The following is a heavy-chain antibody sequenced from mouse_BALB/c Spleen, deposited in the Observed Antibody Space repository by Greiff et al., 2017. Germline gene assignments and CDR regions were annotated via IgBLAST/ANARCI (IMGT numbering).Heavy chain of an antibody. CDR1: GFTFSNYW. CDR3: TRDSSGSWFAY. D-gene: IGHD3-2*01. V-gene: IGHV6-6*02. CDR2: IRLKSNNYAT. J-gene: IGHJ3*01. Sequence: EVKVVESGGGLVQPGGSMKLSCVASGFTFSNYWMNWVRQSPEKGLEWVAEIRLKSNNYATHYAESVKGRFTISRDDSKSSVYLQMNNLRAEDTGIYYCTRDSSGSWFAYWGQGTLVTVSA.